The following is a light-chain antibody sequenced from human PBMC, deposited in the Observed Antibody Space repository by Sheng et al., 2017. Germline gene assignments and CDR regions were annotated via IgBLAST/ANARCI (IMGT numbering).Light chain of an antibody. V-gene: IGKV3-20*01. J-gene: IGKJ1*01. Sequence: EVMLTQSPGTLSLSPGERATLSCRASQSVSSSYLAWYQQKPGQAPRLLIYGASSRASGVPERFTGSGSGTDFSLTITRLEPEDFAVYYCQQYAESPETFGQGTKVEVK. CDR3: QQYAESPET. CDR2: GAS. CDR1: QSVSSSY.